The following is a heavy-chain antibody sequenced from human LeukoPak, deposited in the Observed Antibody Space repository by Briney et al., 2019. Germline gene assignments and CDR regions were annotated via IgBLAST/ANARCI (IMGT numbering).Heavy chain of an antibody. J-gene: IGHJ4*02. V-gene: IGHV3-33*01. CDR3: ARDRSLSDFDY. CDR1: RLTLSIYG. Sequence: GGSLTLSCPVSRLTLSIYGMQWVRHATDKGLGWMAVIWNNESNKYYSDCVNGRFTISRDNSKNTLYLQMASLRAEDKAVYYCARDRSLSDFDYWGKGTMVTVSS. CDR2: IWNNESNK.